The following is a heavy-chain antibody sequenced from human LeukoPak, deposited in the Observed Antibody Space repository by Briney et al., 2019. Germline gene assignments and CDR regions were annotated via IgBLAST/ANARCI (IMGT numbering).Heavy chain of an antibody. Sequence: SETLSLTCTVSDGSISSYYWSWLRQPPGKGLEWIGYIYYSGSTYYNPSLKSRVTISVDTSKNQFSLKLSSVTAADTAVYYCARAWRRYCSSTSCYGGNWFDPWGQGTLVTVSS. J-gene: IGHJ5*02. CDR1: DGSISSYY. D-gene: IGHD2-2*01. CDR3: ARAWRRYCSSTSCYGGNWFDP. V-gene: IGHV4-59*06. CDR2: IYYSGST.